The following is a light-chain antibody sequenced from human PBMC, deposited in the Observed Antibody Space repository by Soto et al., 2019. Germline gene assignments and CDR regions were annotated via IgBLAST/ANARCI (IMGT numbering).Light chain of an antibody. CDR2: DVS. V-gene: IGLV2-14*01. CDR3: NSYTTSSSLYV. J-gene: IGLJ1*01. Sequence: QSVLTQPASVSRSPEQSITSCCTGTSSDIGGYDYVSWYQQYPGKAPKLMIYDVSNRPSGVSDRFSGSKSANTASLTISGLQAEDEADDYCNSYTTSSSLYVFGTGTKVTVL. CDR1: SSDIGGYDY.